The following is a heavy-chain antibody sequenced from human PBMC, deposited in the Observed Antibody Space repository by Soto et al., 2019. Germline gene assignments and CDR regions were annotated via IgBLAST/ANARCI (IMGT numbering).Heavy chain of an antibody. CDR1: GFTFSSYA. V-gene: IGHV3-30-3*01. J-gene: IGHJ4*02. D-gene: IGHD1-26*01. CDR2: ISYDGSNK. CDR3: ARGDGSYYEGDYFDY. Sequence: VQLVESGGGVVQPGRSLRLSCAASGFTFSSYAMHWVRQAPGKGLEWVAVISYDGSNKYYADSVKGRFTISRDNSKNTLYLQMNSLRAEDTAVYYCARGDGSYYEGDYFDYWGQGTLVTVSS.